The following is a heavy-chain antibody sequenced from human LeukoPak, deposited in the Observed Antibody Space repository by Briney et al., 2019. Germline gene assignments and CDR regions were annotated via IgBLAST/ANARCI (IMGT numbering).Heavy chain of an antibody. Sequence: RGASVKVSCKASGGTFSSYAISWVRQAPGQGLEWMGGIIPIFGTANYAQKFQGRVTITTDESTSTAYMELSSLRSEDTAVYYCARDINSNYVRGWFDPWGQGTLVTVSA. D-gene: IGHD4-11*01. CDR1: GGTFSSYA. CDR3: ARDINSNYVRGWFDP. V-gene: IGHV1-69*05. CDR2: IIPIFGTA. J-gene: IGHJ5*02.